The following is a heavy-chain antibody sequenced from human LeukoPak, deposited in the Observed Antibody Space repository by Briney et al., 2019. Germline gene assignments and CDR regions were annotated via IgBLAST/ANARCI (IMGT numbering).Heavy chain of an antibody. V-gene: IGHV1-18*01. J-gene: IGHJ4*02. D-gene: IGHD2/OR15-2a*01. CDR3: ARLNSTHLFDTIYHQLDY. CDR1: NYTFISYS. Sequence: ASVEVSCKASNYTFISYSITWVRQAPGQGLEWMGWISTYNGRTNYAPNFQDRVTMTSGRSTSTAYMELRSLRSDDTAVYYCARLNSTHLFDTIYHQLDYWGQGALVTVSS. CDR2: ISTYNGRT.